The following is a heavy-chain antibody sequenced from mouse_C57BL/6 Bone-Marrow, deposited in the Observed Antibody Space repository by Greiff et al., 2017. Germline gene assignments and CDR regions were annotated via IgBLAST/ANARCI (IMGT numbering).Heavy chain of an antibody. V-gene: IGHV5-17*01. J-gene: IGHJ3*01. CDR2: ISSGSSTI. CDR1: GFTFTDYG. Sequence: EVHLVESGGGLVKPGGSLKLSCAASGFTFTDYGMHWVRQAPEKGLEWVAYISSGSSTINYADTVKGRFTISRDNTKNSLFLQMTSLRSEDTAMYYCARRLFAYWGQGTLVTVSA. CDR3: ARRLFAY.